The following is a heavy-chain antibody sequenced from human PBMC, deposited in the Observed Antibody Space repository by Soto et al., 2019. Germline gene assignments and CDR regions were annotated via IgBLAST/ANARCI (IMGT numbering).Heavy chain of an antibody. V-gene: IGHV2-5*01. J-gene: IGHJ4*02. Sequence: QITLKESGPTLVRPTQTLTLTCTFPGFSLSTSGLGVGWIRQPPGKALEWLALIYWNDDKRYSRSLKARLTITKDTSKNQVVLTMTNMDPVDTATYYCAHRPSGWYLFDYWGQGTLVTVSS. CDR2: IYWNDDK. CDR3: AHRPSGWYLFDY. D-gene: IGHD6-19*01. CDR1: GFSLSTSGLG.